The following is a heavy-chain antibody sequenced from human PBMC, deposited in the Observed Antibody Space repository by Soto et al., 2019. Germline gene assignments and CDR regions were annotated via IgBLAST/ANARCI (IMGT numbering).Heavy chain of an antibody. Sequence: VQLLESGGGLVQPGGSLRLSCAASGFTFSSYAMSWVRQAPGKGLEWVSAISGSGGSTYYADSVKGRFTISRDNSKNTLYLQMNSLRAEDTAVYYCAKTYCSGGSCYSGNAFDIWGQGTMVTVSS. D-gene: IGHD2-15*01. CDR2: ISGSGGST. V-gene: IGHV3-23*01. J-gene: IGHJ3*02. CDR1: GFTFSSYA. CDR3: AKTYCSGGSCYSGNAFDI.